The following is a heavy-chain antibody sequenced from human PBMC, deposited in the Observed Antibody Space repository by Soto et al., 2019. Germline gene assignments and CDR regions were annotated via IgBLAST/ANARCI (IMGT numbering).Heavy chain of an antibody. J-gene: IGHJ5*02. CDR3: AKDNCISTSCYRLYNWFDP. D-gene: IGHD2-2*01. V-gene: IGHV3-30*18. CDR2: ISYAGSNK. CDR1: GFTFSSYG. Sequence: QVQLVESGGGVVQPGRSLRLSCAASGFTFSSYGMHWVRQAPGKGLEWVAVISYAGSNKYYADSVKGRFTISRDNSKXXLXXQMNSLRAEDTAVHYCAKDNCISTSCYRLYNWFDPWGQGTLVTVSS.